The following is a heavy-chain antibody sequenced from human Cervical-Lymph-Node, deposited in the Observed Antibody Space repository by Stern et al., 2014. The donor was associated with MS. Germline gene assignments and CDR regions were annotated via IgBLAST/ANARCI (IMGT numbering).Heavy chain of an antibody. CDR1: GFSLSTSGMR. Sequence: QVTLRESGPALVKPTQTLTLTCTFSGFSLSTSGMRVSWIRQPPGKALEWLASLYWDDVKFYSPSMKTMLTTSNSTPQNKAVLTMTNMDPVATATYYCARMGDSSGYGFDYWGQGTLVTVSS. CDR3: ARMGDSSGYGFDY. CDR2: LYWDDVK. J-gene: IGHJ4*02. V-gene: IGHV2-70*04. D-gene: IGHD3-22*01.